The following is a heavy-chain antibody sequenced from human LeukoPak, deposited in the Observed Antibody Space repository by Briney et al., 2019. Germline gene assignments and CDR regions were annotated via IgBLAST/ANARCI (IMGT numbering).Heavy chain of an antibody. D-gene: IGHD3-3*01. V-gene: IGHV3-30*18. CDR1: GFTFSTYG. CDR2: ISYDGSNK. CDR3: AKVSRIFGDFDY. J-gene: IGHJ4*02. Sequence: PGRSLRLSCAASGFTFSTYGMHWVRQAPGKGLEWVAVISYDGSNKYYADSVKGRFTISRDNSKNTLYLQMNSLRGEDTAVYYCAKVSRIFGDFDYWGQGTLVTVSS.